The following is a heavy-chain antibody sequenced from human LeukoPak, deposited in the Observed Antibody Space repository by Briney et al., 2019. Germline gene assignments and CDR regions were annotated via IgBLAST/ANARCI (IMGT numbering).Heavy chain of an antibody. D-gene: IGHD1-14*01. Sequence: GGSLRLSCAASGFTFSTYWMTWVRQAPGKGLEWVANIYQDGSEKHYVDSVKGRFTISRDNAKNSLYLQMNSLRAEDTAVYYCTRDRSRAEDDWGQGTLVTVSS. V-gene: IGHV3-7*01. J-gene: IGHJ4*02. CDR2: IYQDGSEK. CDR3: TRDRSRAEDD. CDR1: GFTFSTYW.